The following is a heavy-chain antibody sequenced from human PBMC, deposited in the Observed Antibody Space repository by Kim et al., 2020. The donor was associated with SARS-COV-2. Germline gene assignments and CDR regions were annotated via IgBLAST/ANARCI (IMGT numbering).Heavy chain of an antibody. CDR3: AREGPSTSWGEDYFDY. CDR1: GFTFSTYG. CDR2: IWYDGSK. J-gene: IGHJ4*01. D-gene: IGHD2-2*01. V-gene: IGHV3-33*01. Sequence: GGSLRLSCAASGFTFSTYGMHWVRQAPGKGLEWVAVIWYDGSKYYADSLKGRFTISRDNSKNTLYLQMNSLRAEDTAVYYCAREGPSTSWGEDYFDYWG.